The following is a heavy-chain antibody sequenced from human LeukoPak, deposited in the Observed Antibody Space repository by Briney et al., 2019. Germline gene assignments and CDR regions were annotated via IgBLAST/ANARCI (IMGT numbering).Heavy chain of an antibody. V-gene: IGHV4-38-2*02. CDR1: GYSISSDCY. CDR3: AREITSKHYFDY. D-gene: IGHD3-16*01. J-gene: IGHJ4*02. Sequence: PSETLSLTCTVSGYSISSDCYWGWIRQPPGKGLEWIGVIYHSGATYYNPSLKSRVTVSVETSKNQFSLRLSSVTAADTAVYYCAREITSKHYFDYWGQGTLVTVSS. CDR2: IYHSGAT.